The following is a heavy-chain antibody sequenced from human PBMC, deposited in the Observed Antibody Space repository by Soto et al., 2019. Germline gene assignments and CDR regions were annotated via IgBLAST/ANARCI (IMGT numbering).Heavy chain of an antibody. D-gene: IGHD5-12*01. V-gene: IGHV1-69*12. CDR2: IIPIFGTV. CDR1: GGTFSNYP. Sequence: QVQLVQSGAEVKKPGSSVKVSCKASGGTFSNYPISWVRQAPGQGLEWMGGIIPIFGTVNYAQKFQGRVTITADESTSTAYMVLSSLRSEDTAVNYCARGNHRWLQLWYFDLWGRGTLVTVSS. J-gene: IGHJ2*01. CDR3: ARGNHRWLQLWYFDL.